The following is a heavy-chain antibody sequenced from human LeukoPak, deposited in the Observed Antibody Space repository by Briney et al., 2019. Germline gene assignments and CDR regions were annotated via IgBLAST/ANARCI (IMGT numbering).Heavy chain of an antibody. CDR3: ARGMKLRNYYYYYYYMDV. D-gene: IGHD1-7*01. CDR1: GFTFSDYY. J-gene: IGHJ6*03. Sequence: GGSLRLSCAASGFTFSDYYMSWIRQAPGKGLEWVSYISSTGTTIYYADSLKGRFTISRDNTKNSLYLQMNSLRAEDTAVYYCARGMKLRNYYYYYYYMDVWGKGTTATVSS. CDR2: ISSTGTTI. V-gene: IGHV3-11*01.